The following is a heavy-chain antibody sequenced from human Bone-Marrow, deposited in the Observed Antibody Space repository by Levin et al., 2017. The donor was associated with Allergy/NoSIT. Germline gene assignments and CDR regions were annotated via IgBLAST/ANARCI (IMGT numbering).Heavy chain of an antibody. D-gene: IGHD1-1*01. V-gene: IGHV3-30*04. J-gene: IGHJ4*02. CDR3: ARDLTGTYSNDS. Sequence: GGSLRLSCGASGFTFSSHAMHWVRQAPGKGLEWVSYISYDGSRKYYADSVKGRFTVSRDNSKNTMYLQINSLGAEDTAVYYCARDLTGTYSNDSWGQGPLVTVSS. CDR2: ISYDGSRK. CDR1: GFTFSSHA.